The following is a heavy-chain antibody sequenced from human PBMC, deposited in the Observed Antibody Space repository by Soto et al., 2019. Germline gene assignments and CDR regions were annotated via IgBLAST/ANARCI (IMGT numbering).Heavy chain of an antibody. D-gene: IGHD7-27*01. CDR1: GDSISGSVW. CDR3: ARKAWVRFDY. Sequence: SETLSLTCAVSGDSISGSVWWTWVRQPPGKGLEWIGEVFHTGDTYFNPSLRSRVAMSVDKSTNEFSLKVTSVTAADTAIYYCARKAWVRFDYWGQGALVTAPQ. V-gene: IGHV4-4*02. CDR2: VFHTGDT. J-gene: IGHJ4*02.